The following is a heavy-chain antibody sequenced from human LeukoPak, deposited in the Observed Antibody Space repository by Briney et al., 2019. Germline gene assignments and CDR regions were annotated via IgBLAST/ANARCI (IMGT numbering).Heavy chain of an antibody. Sequence: SETLSLTCAVSGYSISSGYYWGWIRQPPGKGLEWIGSIYYSGSTYYNPSLKSRVTISVDTSKNQFSLKLSSVTAADTAVYYCARSPYYYYYMDVWGKGTTVTVSS. V-gene: IGHV4-38-2*01. CDR3: ARSPYYYYYMDV. CDR2: IYYSGST. J-gene: IGHJ6*03. CDR1: GYSISSGYY.